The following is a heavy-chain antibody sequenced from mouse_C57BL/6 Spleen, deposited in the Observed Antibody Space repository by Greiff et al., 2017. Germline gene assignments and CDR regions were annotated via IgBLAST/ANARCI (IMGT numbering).Heavy chain of an antibody. CDR2: IYIGNGYT. J-gene: IGHJ4*01. CDR3: AILAQARDYSMDY. Sequence: VQLKESGAELVRPGSSVKMSCKTSGYTFTRYGINWVKQRPGQGLEWIGYIYIGNGYTEYNEKFKGKATLTSDTSSSTAYMQISSLTSEDSAIYFCAILAQARDYSMDYWGQGTSVTVSS. CDR1: GYTFTRYG. D-gene: IGHD3-2*02. V-gene: IGHV1-58*01.